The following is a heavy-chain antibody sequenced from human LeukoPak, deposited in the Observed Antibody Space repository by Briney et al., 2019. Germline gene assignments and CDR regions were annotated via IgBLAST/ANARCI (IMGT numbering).Heavy chain of an antibody. CDR3: AREGQQLPDY. CDR1: GRTISCYA. Sequence: GASVKVSCKASGRTISCYAISWVRQAPGQGLEWMGGIIPIFGTANYAQKLQGRVTITTDESTSTAYMELSSLRSEDTAVYYCAREGQQLPDYWGQGTLVRVSS. D-gene: IGHD6-13*01. CDR2: IIPIFGTA. J-gene: IGHJ4*02. V-gene: IGHV1-69*05.